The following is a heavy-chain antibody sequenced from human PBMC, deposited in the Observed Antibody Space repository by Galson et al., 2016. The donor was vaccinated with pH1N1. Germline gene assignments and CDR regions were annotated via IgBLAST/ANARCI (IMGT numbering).Heavy chain of an antibody. D-gene: IGHD2-15*01. V-gene: IGHV1-8*01. CDR2: MNPNNDNT. CDR3: ARGGYCSGGSCYDVFDY. Sequence: SVKVSCKASGYTFTDYDINWVRQGTGQGLEWMGWMNPNNDNTGYAQKFQGRVTMTRNTSISTAYMELSSLRSADTAVYYCARGGYCSGGSCYDVFDYWGQGTRVTVS. CDR1: GYTFTDYD. J-gene: IGHJ4*02.